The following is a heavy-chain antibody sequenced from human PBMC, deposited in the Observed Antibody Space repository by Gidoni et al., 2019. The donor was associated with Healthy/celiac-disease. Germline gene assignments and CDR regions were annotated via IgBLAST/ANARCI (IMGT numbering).Heavy chain of an antibody. CDR2: IWYDGSNK. J-gene: IGHJ6*02. CDR1: GFTFSSYG. D-gene: IGHD3-10*01. V-gene: IGHV3-33*01. CDR3: ARDLRGLWFGESYYYYGMDV. Sequence: QVQLVASGGGVVQPGRSLRLSCAASGFTFSSYGMPWVRQAPGKGLEWVAVIWYDGSNKYYADSVKGRFTISRDNSKNTLYLQMNSLRAEDTAVYYCARDLRGLWFGESYYYYGMDVWGQGTTVTVSS.